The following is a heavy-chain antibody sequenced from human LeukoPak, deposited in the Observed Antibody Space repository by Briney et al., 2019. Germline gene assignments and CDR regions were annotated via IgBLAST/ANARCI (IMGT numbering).Heavy chain of an antibody. CDR2: IYYRWST. Sequence: SETLSLTCTVSGASISSYYWSWIRQPPGKGLEWIGYIYYRWSTNYNPSLKSRVTILVDTSKKQFSLKLSSVIAADTAVYYCARYVWGSYPTFEDYWGQGTLVTVSS. CDR3: ARYVWGSYPTFEDY. J-gene: IGHJ4*02. CDR1: GASISSYY. D-gene: IGHD3-16*02. V-gene: IGHV4-59*01.